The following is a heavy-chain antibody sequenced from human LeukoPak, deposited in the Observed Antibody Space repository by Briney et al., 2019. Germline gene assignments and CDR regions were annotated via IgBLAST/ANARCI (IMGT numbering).Heavy chain of an antibody. D-gene: IGHD2/OR15-2a*01. CDR1: GFTFSSYG. CDR3: AKDSTYYFDY. CDR2: ISYDGSNK. V-gene: IGHV3-30*18. Sequence: GGSLRLSCAASGFTFSSYGMHRVRQAPGKGLEWVAVISYDGSNKYYADSVKGRFTISRDNSKNTLYLQMNSLRAEDTAVYYCAKDSTYYFDYWGQGTLVTVSS. J-gene: IGHJ4*02.